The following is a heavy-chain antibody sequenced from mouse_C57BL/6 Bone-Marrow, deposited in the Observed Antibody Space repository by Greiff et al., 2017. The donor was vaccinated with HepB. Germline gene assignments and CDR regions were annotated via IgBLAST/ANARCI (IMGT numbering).Heavy chain of an antibody. J-gene: IGHJ1*03. D-gene: IGHD1-1*01. CDR3: ARDQDYGSHYLSFDV. CDR2: INYDGSST. CDR1: GFTFSDYY. Sequence: EVQRVESEGGLVQPGSSMKLSCTASGFTFSDYYMAGVRQVPEKGLEWVANINYDGSSTYYLDSLKSRFIISRDNAKNILYLQMSILKSEDTSTYYWARDQDYGSHYLSFDVCGTVTTSTVSS. V-gene: IGHV5-16*01.